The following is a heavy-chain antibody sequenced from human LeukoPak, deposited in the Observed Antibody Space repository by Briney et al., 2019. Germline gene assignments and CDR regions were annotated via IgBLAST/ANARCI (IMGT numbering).Heavy chain of an antibody. CDR1: GGTFSSYA. J-gene: IGHJ4*02. Sequence: GASLKVSCKASGGTFSSYAISWVRQAPGQGLEWMGRIIPIFGTANYAQKFQGRVTITTDESTSTAYMELSSLRSEDTAVYYCASVLAAAGRTYWGQGTLVTVSS. CDR3: ASVLAAAGRTY. CDR2: IIPIFGTA. V-gene: IGHV1-69*05. D-gene: IGHD6-13*01.